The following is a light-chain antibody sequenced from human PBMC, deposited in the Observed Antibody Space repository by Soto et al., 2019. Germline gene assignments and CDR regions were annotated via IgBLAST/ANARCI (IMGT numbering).Light chain of an antibody. Sequence: DIEMTQTQSSLSASIGDRVTISCQASQDIGKYLNWYQQKPGKAPQLLIYDASNLETGVPSRFSGSGSGTDFTFTISSLQPEDIATYYCQVSANLLLTFGGGAKVDI. J-gene: IGKJ4*01. CDR2: DAS. CDR3: QVSANLLLT. CDR1: QDIGKY. V-gene: IGKV1-33*01.